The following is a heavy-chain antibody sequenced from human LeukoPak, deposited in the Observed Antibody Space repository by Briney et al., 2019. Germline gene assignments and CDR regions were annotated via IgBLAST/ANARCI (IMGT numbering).Heavy chain of an antibody. CDR1: GGSVSSGSYY. CDR3: AKDRSYGVVPAPGRWFDP. J-gene: IGHJ5*02. V-gene: IGHV4-61*01. Sequence: SETLSLTCTVSGGSVSSGSYYWSWIRQPPGKGLEWIGYIYYSGSTNYNPSLKSRVTISVDTSKNQFSLKLSSVTAADTAVYYCAKDRSYGVVPAPGRWFDPWGQGTLVTVSS. D-gene: IGHD2-2*01. CDR2: IYYSGST.